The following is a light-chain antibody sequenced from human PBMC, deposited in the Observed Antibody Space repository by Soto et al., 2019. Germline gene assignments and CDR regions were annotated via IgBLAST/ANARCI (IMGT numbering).Light chain of an antibody. CDR1: QSISSN. V-gene: IGKV3-15*01. Sequence: ERVMTQSPATLSVSPGERATLSCRASQSISSNLAWYQQKPGQAPRLLIYGASTRATGIPATFSGSGSGTEFALTISSLQSKDFAVYYCQQYNNWPFTFGPGNKVYIK. J-gene: IGKJ3*01. CDR2: GAS. CDR3: QQYNNWPFT.